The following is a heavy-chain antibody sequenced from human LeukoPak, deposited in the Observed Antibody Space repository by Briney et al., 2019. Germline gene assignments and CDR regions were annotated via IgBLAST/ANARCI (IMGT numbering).Heavy chain of an antibody. V-gene: IGHV4-59*02. CDR2: IYNSGST. Sequence: SETLSLTCTVSGGSVRSYYWSWIRQSPGKGLEWIGYIYNSGSTNYNPSLKSRVTISVDTSKNQFSLKLSSVTAADTAVYYCAREVDDYCNGPYCYARLFDFWGQGTLVTVSS. D-gene: IGHD2-15*01. J-gene: IGHJ4*02. CDR3: AREVDDYCNGPYCYARLFDF. CDR1: GGSVRSYY.